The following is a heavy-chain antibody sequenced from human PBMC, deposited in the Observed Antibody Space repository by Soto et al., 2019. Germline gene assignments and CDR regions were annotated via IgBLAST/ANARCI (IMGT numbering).Heavy chain of an antibody. J-gene: IGHJ6*02. CDR1: GGTFSSYA. D-gene: IGHD1-7*01. V-gene: IGHV1-69*06. Sequence: QVQLVQSGAEVKKPGSSVKVSCKASGGTFSSYAISWVRQAPGQGLEWMGGIIPIFGTTNYAQKFQGRVTNTAGKTPGTGYLELGSPGSEGTAVYFCAGSVPPPPAQLRRYYYGMDVWGQGTTVTVSS. CDR3: AGSVPPPPAQLRRYYYGMDV. CDR2: IIPIFGTT.